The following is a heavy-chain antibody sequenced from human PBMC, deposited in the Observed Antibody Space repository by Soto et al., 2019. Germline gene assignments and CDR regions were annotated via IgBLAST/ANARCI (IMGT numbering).Heavy chain of an antibody. Sequence: SETLSLTCTVSGGSISSYYWSWIRQPPGKGLEWIGYIYYSGSTNYNPSLKSRVTISVDTSKNQFSLKLSSVTAADTAVYYCARGTPPYYDFWSGYSYYYYYMDVWGKGTTVTVSS. J-gene: IGHJ6*03. CDR2: IYYSGST. CDR1: GGSISSYY. V-gene: IGHV4-59*01. CDR3: ARGTPPYYDFWSGYSYYYYYMDV. D-gene: IGHD3-3*01.